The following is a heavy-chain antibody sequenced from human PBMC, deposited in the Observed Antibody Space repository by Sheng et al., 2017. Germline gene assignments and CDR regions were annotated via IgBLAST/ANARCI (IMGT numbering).Heavy chain of an antibody. CDR3: ARDNVPYYDFWSGHPDY. CDR2: IWYDGSNK. Sequence: VGGVVQPGRSLRLSCAASGFTFSSYGMHWVRQAPGKGLEWVAVIWYDGSNKYYADSVKGRFTISRDNSKNTLYLQMNSLRAEDTAVYYCARDNVPYYDFWSGHPDYWGQGTLVTVSS. V-gene: IGHV3-33*01. CDR1: GFTFSSYG. J-gene: IGHJ4*02. D-gene: IGHD3-3*01.